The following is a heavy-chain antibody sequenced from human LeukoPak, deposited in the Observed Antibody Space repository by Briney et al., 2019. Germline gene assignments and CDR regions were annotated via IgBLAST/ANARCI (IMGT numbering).Heavy chain of an antibody. J-gene: IGHJ5*02. CDR3: ARGDVVVPAAMGSWFDP. CDR2: INHSGST. V-gene: IGHV4-34*01. CDR1: GGSISSYY. D-gene: IGHD2-2*01. Sequence: SETLSLTCTVSGGSISSYYWSWIRQPPGKGLEWIGEINHSGSTNYNPSLKSRVTISVDTSKNQFSLKLSSVTAADTAVYYCARGDVVVPAAMGSWFDPWGQGTLVTVSS.